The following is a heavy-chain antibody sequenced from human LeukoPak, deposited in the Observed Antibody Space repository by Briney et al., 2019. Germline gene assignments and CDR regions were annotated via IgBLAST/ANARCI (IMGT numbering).Heavy chain of an antibody. CDR1: GFTLSTYV. CDR2: ISRSGDTT. CDR3: AKLVGATMTSDY. V-gene: IGHV3-23*01. J-gene: IGHJ4*02. Sequence: GGSLSLSCAASGFTLSTYVMTWVRQAPGKGLEWVSSISRSGDTTYYGASVKGRFTIYRDNSKNPLYLQMNSLRGDDTAIYYCAKLVGATMTSDYWGQGILVTVS. D-gene: IGHD1-26*01.